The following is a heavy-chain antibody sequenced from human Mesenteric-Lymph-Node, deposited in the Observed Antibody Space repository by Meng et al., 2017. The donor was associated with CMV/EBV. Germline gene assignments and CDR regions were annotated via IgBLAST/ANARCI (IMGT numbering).Heavy chain of an antibody. D-gene: IGHD3-10*01. J-gene: IGHJ4*02. CDR3: ARDQSGDFGEFLMGGYDS. Sequence: GESLKISCAASGFTFSSYSMNWVRQAPGKGLEWVSSISSSSSYIYYADSVKGRFTIPRDNAKNSLYLQMNSLRAEDTAVYYCARDQSGDFGEFLMGGYDSWGQGTLVTVSS. CDR2: ISSSSSYI. CDR1: GFTFSSYS. V-gene: IGHV3-21*04.